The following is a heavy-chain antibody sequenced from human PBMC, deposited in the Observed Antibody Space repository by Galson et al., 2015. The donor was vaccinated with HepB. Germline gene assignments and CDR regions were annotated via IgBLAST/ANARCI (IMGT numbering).Heavy chain of an antibody. D-gene: IGHD6-13*01. Sequence: SLRLSCAASGFTFSDYHMSWIRQTPGKGLEWVSYITSSNRYTEFADSVKGRFTLSRDNAKNSLYLQMSSLRAEDTAIYYCAGGYRSFHYWGQGTLVTVSS. CDR2: ITSSNRYT. CDR3: AGGYRSFHY. CDR1: GFTFSDYH. J-gene: IGHJ1*01. V-gene: IGHV3-11*03.